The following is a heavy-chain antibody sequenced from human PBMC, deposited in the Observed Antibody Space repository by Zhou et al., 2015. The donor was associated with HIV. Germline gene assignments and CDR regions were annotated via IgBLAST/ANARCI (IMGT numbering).Heavy chain of an antibody. CDR1: GYTFTNYD. CDR3: ARGLLVAGTLNWFDP. J-gene: IGHJ5*02. D-gene: IGHD6-19*01. Sequence: QVHLVQSGAEVKKPGASVKVSCKASGYTFTNYDINWVRQATGQGLEWMGWMNPNSGNTGYAQKFQGRVTMTRNTSISTAYMELSSLRSEDTAVYYCARGLLVAGTLNWFDPWGQGTLVTVSS. CDR2: MNPNSGNT. V-gene: IGHV1-8*01.